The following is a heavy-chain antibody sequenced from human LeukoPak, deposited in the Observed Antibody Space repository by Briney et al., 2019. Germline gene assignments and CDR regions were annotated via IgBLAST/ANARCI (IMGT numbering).Heavy chain of an antibody. J-gene: IGHJ4*02. Sequence: PGGSQRLSCAASGFTFSSYAMSWVRQAPGKGLEWVSAISGGGGSTYYADSVKGRFTISRDNSKNTLYLQMNSLRAEDTAVYYCAKGLVPAAIRVVDYWGQGTLVTVSS. CDR2: ISGGGGST. D-gene: IGHD2-2*01. CDR3: AKGLVPAAIRVVDY. CDR1: GFTFSSYA. V-gene: IGHV3-23*01.